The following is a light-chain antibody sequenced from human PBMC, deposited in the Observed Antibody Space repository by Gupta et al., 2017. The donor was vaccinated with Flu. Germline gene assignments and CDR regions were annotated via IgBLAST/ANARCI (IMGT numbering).Light chain of an antibody. CDR3: QQYNNWPTVPWT. V-gene: IGKV3-15*01. J-gene: IGKJ1*01. Sequence: EIVMTQSPATLSVSPGERATLSCRASQSVSTNLAWYQQKPGQAPRLLIYGASTRAIGIPARFSGSGSGTEFTLTISSLQSEDFAVYYCQQYNNWPTVPWTFGQGTKVEIK. CDR2: GAS. CDR1: QSVSTN.